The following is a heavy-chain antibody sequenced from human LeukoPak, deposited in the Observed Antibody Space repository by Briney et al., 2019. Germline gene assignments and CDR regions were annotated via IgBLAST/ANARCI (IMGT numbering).Heavy chain of an antibody. J-gene: IGHJ6*03. Sequence: GGSLRLSCAASGFTFSSYAMSWVRQAPGKGLEWVSALSGTGGSTYYADSVKGRFTISRDNSKNTLYLQMNSLRAEDTAVYYCANGGASYFYMDVWGKGTTVTVSS. CDR2: LSGTGGST. V-gene: IGHV3-23*01. CDR1: GFTFSSYA. D-gene: IGHD3-16*01. CDR3: ANGGASYFYMDV.